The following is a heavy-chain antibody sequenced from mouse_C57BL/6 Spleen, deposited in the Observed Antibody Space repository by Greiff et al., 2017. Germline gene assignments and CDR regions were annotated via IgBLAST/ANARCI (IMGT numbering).Heavy chain of an antibody. D-gene: IGHD2-5*01. V-gene: IGHV2-2*01. CDR1: GFSLTSYG. CDR2: IWSGGST. Sequence: VKLVESGPGLVQPSQSLSITCTVSGFSLTSYGVHWVRQSPGKGLEWLRVIWSGGSTDYNAAFISRLRISKDNSKSQVFFKMNSLQADDTAIYYCASYSNYVWFAYWGQGTLVTVSA. J-gene: IGHJ3*01. CDR3: ASYSNYVWFAY.